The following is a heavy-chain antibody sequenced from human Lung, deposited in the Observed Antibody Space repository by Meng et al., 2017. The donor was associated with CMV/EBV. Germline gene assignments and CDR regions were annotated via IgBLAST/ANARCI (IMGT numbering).Heavy chain of an antibody. V-gene: IGHV3-23*01. CDR2: ISGSGGRT. J-gene: IGHJ5*02. CDR1: GFIFSNYG. D-gene: IGHD4-11*01. CDR3: AKDRGDYSNFRFDP. Sequence: GEXXTISCAASGFIFSNYGMSWVRQAPGKRPEWLSGISGSGGRTYYAEYIKGRFTISRVNSKNTIYLQMDNLRAEDTAVYYCAKDRGDYSNFRFDPWGQGXLVTVSS.